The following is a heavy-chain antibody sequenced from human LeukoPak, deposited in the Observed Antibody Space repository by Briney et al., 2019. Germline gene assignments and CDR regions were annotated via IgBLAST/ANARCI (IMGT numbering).Heavy chain of an antibody. V-gene: IGHV3-21*01. Sequence: PGGSLRLSCAASGFTFDDYAMHWVRQAPGKGLEWVSSISSSSSYIYYADSVKGRFTISRDNAKNSLYLQMNSLRAEDTAVYYCARDDSSPFDYWGQGTLVTVSS. CDR1: GFTFDDYA. CDR3: ARDDSSPFDY. J-gene: IGHJ4*02. D-gene: IGHD3-22*01. CDR2: ISSSSSYI.